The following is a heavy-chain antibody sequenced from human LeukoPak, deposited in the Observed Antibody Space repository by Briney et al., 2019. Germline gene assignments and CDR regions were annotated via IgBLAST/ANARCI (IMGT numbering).Heavy chain of an antibody. V-gene: IGHV3-74*01. CDR2: INTDGTVT. Sequence: PGGSLRLSCAAPGFTFSKYWMLWVRQAPGKGLESVSRINTDGTVTTYADSVKGRFTVSRDNADNTIFLQMNSVRDEDTAVYYCATKQWLAPPPDSWGQGTPVTVSS. J-gene: IGHJ4*02. D-gene: IGHD6-19*01. CDR1: GFTFSKYW. CDR3: ATKQWLAPPPDS.